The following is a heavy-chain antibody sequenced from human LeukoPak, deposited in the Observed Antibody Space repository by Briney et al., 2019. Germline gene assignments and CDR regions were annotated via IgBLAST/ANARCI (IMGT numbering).Heavy chain of an antibody. Sequence: PGGSLRLSCAASGFTFSSYSMNWVRQAPGKGLEWVSSISSSSSYIYYADSVKGRFTISRDNAKNSLYLQMNSLRAEDTAVYYCARGYCSSTSCFQGDWGQGTLVTVPS. D-gene: IGHD2-2*01. J-gene: IGHJ4*02. CDR2: ISSSSSYI. CDR3: ARGYCSSTSCFQGD. CDR1: GFTFSSYS. V-gene: IGHV3-21*01.